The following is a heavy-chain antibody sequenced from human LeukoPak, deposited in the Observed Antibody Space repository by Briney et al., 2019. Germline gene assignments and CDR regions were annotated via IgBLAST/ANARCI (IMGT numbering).Heavy chain of an antibody. CDR2: IIPIFGTA. CDR3: ARGVVPAARGVFDY. Sequence: PVKVSCKASGGTFSSYAISWVRQAPGRGLEWMGGIIPIFGTASYAQKFQGRVTITADKSTSTAYMELSSLRSEDTAVYYCARGVVPAARGVFDYWGQGTLVTVSS. J-gene: IGHJ4*02. V-gene: IGHV1-69*06. CDR1: GGTFSSYA. D-gene: IGHD2-2*01.